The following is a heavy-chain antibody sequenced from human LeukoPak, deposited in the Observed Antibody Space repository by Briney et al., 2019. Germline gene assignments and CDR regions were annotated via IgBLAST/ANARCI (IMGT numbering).Heavy chain of an antibody. CDR1: GFTFGDYT. J-gene: IGHJ4*02. D-gene: IGHD3-10*01. Sequence: GGSLRLSCTASGFTFGDYTMSWVRQAPGKGLEWVGFIRTEADGGTAEYAASVKGRFTLSRDDSKSIGYLQMNSLKTEDAGVYYCTRGFTIHMDYWGQGTLVTVSS. V-gene: IGHV3-49*04. CDR2: IRTEADGGTA. CDR3: TRGFTIHMDY.